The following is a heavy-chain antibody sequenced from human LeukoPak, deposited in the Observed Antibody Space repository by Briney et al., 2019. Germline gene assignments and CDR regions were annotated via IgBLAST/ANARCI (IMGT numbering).Heavy chain of an antibody. V-gene: IGHV1-2*06. CDR1: GYTFTGYY. CDR3: AASYGYESFDY. D-gene: IGHD5-18*01. Sequence: ASVKVSCKDSGYTFTGYYMHWVRQAPGQGLEWMGRINPNSGGTNYAQKFQGRVTMTRDTSISTAYMELSRLRSDDTAVYYCAASYGYESFDYWGQGTLVTVSS. J-gene: IGHJ4*02. CDR2: INPNSGGT.